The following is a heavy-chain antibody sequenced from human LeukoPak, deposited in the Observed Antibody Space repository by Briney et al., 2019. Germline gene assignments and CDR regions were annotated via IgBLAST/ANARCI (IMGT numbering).Heavy chain of an antibody. V-gene: IGHV4-59*01. J-gene: IGHJ4*02. D-gene: IGHD3-16*01. CDR3: ASNLGGSSQTFDY. CDR1: GGSISSYY. Sequence: PSETLSPTCTVSGGSISSYYWSWIRQPPGKGLEWIGYIYYSGSTNYNPSLKSRVTISVDTSKNQFSLKLSSVTAADTAVYYCASNLGGSSQTFDYWGQGTLVTVSS. CDR2: IYYSGST.